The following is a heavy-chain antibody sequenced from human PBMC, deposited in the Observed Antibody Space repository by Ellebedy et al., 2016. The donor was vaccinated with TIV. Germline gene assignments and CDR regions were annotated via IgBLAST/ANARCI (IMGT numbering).Heavy chain of an antibody. CDR1: GFTFSSYA. D-gene: IGHD3-16*01. Sequence: GESLKISCAASGFTFSSYAMSWVRQAPGKGLEWVSAISGSGGSTYYADSVKGRFTISRDNFKNTLYLQMNSLRAEDTAVYYCAKGGTISLKNWFDPWGQGTLVTVSS. CDR2: ISGSGGST. J-gene: IGHJ5*02. CDR3: AKGGTISLKNWFDP. V-gene: IGHV3-23*01.